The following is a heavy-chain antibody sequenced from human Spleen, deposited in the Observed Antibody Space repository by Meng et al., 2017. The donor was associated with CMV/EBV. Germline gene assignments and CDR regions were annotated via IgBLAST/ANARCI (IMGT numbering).Heavy chain of an antibody. CDR3: ARDSGGDGDS. D-gene: IGHD2-21*01. CDR1: GGSISTYY. V-gene: IGHV4-59*01. J-gene: IGHJ5*01. CDR2: IYYSGST. Sequence: ESLKISCTVSGGSISTYYWSWIRQPPGKGLEWIGYIYYSGSTNYNPSLKSRVTISVDTSKNQFSLKLTSVTAADTAVYYCARDSGGDGDSWGQGTLVTVSS.